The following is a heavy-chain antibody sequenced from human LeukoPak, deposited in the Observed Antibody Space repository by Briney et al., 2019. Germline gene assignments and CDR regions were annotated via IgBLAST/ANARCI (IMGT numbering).Heavy chain of an antibody. V-gene: IGHV3-74*01. CDR3: VRGLNGAGDY. CDR1: GFTFSSYW. D-gene: IGHD3-10*01. CDR2: INEDETTI. Sequence: PGGSLRLPCAASGFTFSSYWMHWVRQAPGKGLVWVSRINEDETTITYADSVKGRFTISRDNAKNTLFLQMSSLRAEDTAVYYCVRGLNGAGDYWGQGTLVTVSS. J-gene: IGHJ4*02.